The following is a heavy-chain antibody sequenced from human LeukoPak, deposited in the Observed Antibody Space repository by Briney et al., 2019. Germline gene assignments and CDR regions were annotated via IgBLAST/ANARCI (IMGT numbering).Heavy chain of an antibody. V-gene: IGHV3-15*01. J-gene: IGHJ4*02. Sequence: PGGSLRLSCAASGFTFSNAWMTWVRQAPGKGLEWVGRIKTKTDGGTTDYAAPVKGRFTISRDDSRDTLYLQMNSLKTEDTAMYYCASHSSTSVWGQGILVTVSS. D-gene: IGHD2-2*01. CDR3: ASHSSTSV. CDR2: IKTKTDGGTT. CDR1: GFTFSNAW.